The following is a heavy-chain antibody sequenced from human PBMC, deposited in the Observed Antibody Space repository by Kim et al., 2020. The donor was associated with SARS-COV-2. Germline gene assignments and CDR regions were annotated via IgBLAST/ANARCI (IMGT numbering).Heavy chain of an antibody. CDR1: GGSFSGYY. J-gene: IGHJ3*02. Sequence: SETLSLTCAVYGGSFSGYYWSWIRQPPGKGLEWIGEINPFGTTTYSPSLKSRVTISVDTSKNQFSLKLSFGTAADTALCYCARANENRNAFDIWGQGTMVTVSS. CDR2: INPFGTT. CDR3: ARANENRNAFDI. V-gene: IGHV4-34*01.